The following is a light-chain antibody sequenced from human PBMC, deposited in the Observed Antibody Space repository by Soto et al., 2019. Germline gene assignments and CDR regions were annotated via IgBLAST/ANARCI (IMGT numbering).Light chain of an antibody. J-gene: IGLJ3*02. CDR1: SSNIGAGYD. CDR2: ANN. CDR3: QSYDSSLRV. Sequence: QLVLTQPPSVSGAPGQRVTISCTGSSSNIGAGYDVHWYQHLPGTAPKLLIYANNNRPSGVPDRFSGSKSGTSASLAITGLQAEDEADYYCQSYDSSLRVFGGGTKLIVL. V-gene: IGLV1-40*01.